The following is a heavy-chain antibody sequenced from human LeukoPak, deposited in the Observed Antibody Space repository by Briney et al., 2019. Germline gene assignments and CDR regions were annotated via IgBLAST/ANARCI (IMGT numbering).Heavy chain of an antibody. V-gene: IGHV3-21*01. D-gene: IGHD5-18*01. CDR2: ISSSSSYI. Sequence: SGGSLRLSCAASGFTFSSYSMNWVRQAPGKGLEWVSSISSSSSYIYYADSVKGRFTISRDNAKNSLYLQMNSLRAEDMAVYYCARDRGYSYGYVDYWGQGTLVTVSS. CDR3: ARDRGYSYGYVDY. J-gene: IGHJ4*02. CDR1: GFTFSSYS.